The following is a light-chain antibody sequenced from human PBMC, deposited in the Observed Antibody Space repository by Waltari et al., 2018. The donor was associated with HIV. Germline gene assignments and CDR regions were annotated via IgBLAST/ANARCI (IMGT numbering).Light chain of an antibody. CDR2: GAY. V-gene: IGKV3-15*01. CDR3: QQYNNWPPWT. Sequence: EIVMTQSPATLSVSPGDRATLSCRASQSVSSNLAWYQQKPGQAPRLLIYGAYTRATGIPARFSGSGSGTEFTLTISGLQSEDFAVYYCQQYNNWPPWTFGQGTKVEIK. J-gene: IGKJ1*01. CDR1: QSVSSN.